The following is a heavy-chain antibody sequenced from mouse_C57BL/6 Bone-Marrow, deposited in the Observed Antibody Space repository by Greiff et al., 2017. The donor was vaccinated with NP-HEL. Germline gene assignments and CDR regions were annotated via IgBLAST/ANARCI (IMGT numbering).Heavy chain of an antibody. D-gene: IGHD1-1*01. CDR2: IDPETGGT. V-gene: IGHV1-15*01. CDR3: TNYYGSSLLG. CDR1: GYTFTDYE. J-gene: IGHJ2*01. Sequence: VQLQQSGAELVRPGASVTLSCKASGYTFTDYEMHWVKQTPVHGLEWIGAIDPETGGTAYNQKFKGKAILTADKSSSTAYMELRSLTSEDSAVYYCTNYYGSSLLGWGQGTTLTVSS.